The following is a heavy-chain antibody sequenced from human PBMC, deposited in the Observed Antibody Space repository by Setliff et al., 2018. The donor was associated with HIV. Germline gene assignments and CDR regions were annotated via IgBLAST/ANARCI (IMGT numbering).Heavy chain of an antibody. V-gene: IGHV4-39*07. J-gene: IGHJ3*02. CDR1: GASISSSSYY. CDR3: AKLTPGVAFDI. CDR2: IYYGGST. D-gene: IGHD3-10*01. Sequence: PSETLSLTCSVSGASISSSSYYWGWLRQPPGKGLEWIGTIYYGGSTYYDESLKSRVTISVDTSKNQFSLKLSSVTAADTAVYYCAKLTPGVAFDIWGQGTMVTVSS.